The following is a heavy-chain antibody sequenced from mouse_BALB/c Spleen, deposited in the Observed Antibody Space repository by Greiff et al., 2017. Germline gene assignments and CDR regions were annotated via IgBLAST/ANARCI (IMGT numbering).Heavy chain of an antibody. CDR2: INPGSGGT. D-gene: IGHD2-1*01. CDR1: GYAFTNYL. V-gene: IGHV1-54*01. Sequence: QVQLKESGAELVRPGTSVKVSCKASGYAFTNYLIEWVKQRPGQGLEWIGVINPGSGGTNYNEKFKGKATLTADKSSSTAYMQLSSLTSDDSAVYFCARSNGNFGAYWGQGTLVTVSA. J-gene: IGHJ3*01. CDR3: ARSNGNFGAY.